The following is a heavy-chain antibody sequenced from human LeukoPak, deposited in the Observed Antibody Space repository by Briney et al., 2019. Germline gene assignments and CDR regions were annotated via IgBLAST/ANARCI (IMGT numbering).Heavy chain of an antibody. Sequence: PGGSLRLSCAASGFTFSSYEMNWVRQAPGKGLEWVSYISSSGSTIYYADSVKGRFTISRDNAKNSLYLQVNSLRAEDTAVYYCARDDYDSSGGYYGMDVWGQGTTVTVSS. CDR2: ISSSGSTI. J-gene: IGHJ6*02. CDR3: ARDDYDSSGGYYGMDV. D-gene: IGHD3-22*01. V-gene: IGHV3-48*03. CDR1: GFTFSSYE.